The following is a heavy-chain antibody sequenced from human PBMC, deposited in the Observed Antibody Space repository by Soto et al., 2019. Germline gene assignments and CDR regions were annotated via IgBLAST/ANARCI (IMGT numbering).Heavy chain of an antibody. CDR1: GFTFSSYS. CDR3: ARGSGSGRFYPIPPYGMDV. CDR2: ISSSGSTI. D-gene: IGHD3-10*01. V-gene: IGHV3-48*01. Sequence: EVQLVESGGGLVQPGGSLRLSCAASGFTFSSYSMNWVRQAPGKGLEWVSYISSSGSTIYYADSVKGRLTISRDSAKNSLYLQMNSLRVEDTAVYYCARGSGSGRFYPIPPYGMDVWGQGTTVNVCS. J-gene: IGHJ6*02.